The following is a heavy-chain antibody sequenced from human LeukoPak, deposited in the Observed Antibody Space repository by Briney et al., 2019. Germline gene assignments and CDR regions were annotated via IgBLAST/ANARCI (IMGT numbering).Heavy chain of an antibody. CDR2: ISVYNGNT. J-gene: IGHJ4*02. Sequence: ASVKVSCKASGYTFTSYGIIWVRQAPGQGPEWMGWISVYNGNTNYAQKFQGRVTMTTDTSTTSAYMELRSLRSDDTAIYYCARDREAAGQKLTDYWGQGTLVTVSS. CDR1: GYTFTSYG. D-gene: IGHD6-13*01. CDR3: ARDREAAGQKLTDY. V-gene: IGHV1-18*01.